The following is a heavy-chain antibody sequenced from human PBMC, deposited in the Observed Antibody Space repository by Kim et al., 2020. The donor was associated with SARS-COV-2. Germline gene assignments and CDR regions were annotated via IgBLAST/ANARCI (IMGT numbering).Heavy chain of an antibody. CDR3: ARDQAYYYDSSPKGAFDI. D-gene: IGHD3-22*01. J-gene: IGHJ3*02. Sequence: VKGRFTSSRDNAKNSLYLQMNSLRAEDTAVYYCARDQAYYYDSSPKGAFDIWGQGTMVTVSS. V-gene: IGHV3-11*06.